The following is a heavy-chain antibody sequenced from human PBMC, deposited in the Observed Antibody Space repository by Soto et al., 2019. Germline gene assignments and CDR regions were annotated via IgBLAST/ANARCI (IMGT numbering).Heavy chain of an antibody. D-gene: IGHD3-3*01. Sequence: GGSLRLSCAASGFTFSNAWMNWVRQAPGKGLEWVGRIKSKTDGGTTDYAAPVKGRFTISRDDSKNTLYLQMNSLKTEDTAVYYCTTDISSPAIFGVVMPYYYYGMDVWGQGTTVTVSS. CDR1: GFTFSNAW. CDR2: IKSKTDGGTT. V-gene: IGHV3-15*07. CDR3: TTDISSPAIFGVVMPYYYYGMDV. J-gene: IGHJ6*02.